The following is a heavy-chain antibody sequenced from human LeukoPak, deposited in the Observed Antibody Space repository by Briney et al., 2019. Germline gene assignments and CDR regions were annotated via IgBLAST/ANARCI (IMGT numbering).Heavy chain of an antibody. Sequence: GASVKVSCKASGYTFTGYYMHWVRQAPGQGLEWMGWNNPNSGGTNYAQKFQGRVTMTRDTSISTAYMELSRLRSDDTAVYYCARGVAVATDAFDIWGQGTMVTVSS. D-gene: IGHD6-19*01. CDR1: GYTFTGYY. J-gene: IGHJ3*02. CDR2: NNPNSGGT. CDR3: ARGVAVATDAFDI. V-gene: IGHV1-2*02.